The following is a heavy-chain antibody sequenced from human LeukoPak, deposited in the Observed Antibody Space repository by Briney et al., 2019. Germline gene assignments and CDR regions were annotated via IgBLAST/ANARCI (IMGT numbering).Heavy chain of an antibody. CDR2: IIPIFGTA. V-gene: IGHV1-69*01. J-gene: IGHJ5*02. CDR1: GGTFSSYA. CDR3: PRASDRYSSESP. Sequence: SVKVSCKASGGTFSSYAISWVRQAPGQGLEWMGGIIPIFGTANYAQKFQGRVTITADESTSTAYMELSSLRSEDTAVYYCPRASDRYSSESPWGQGTLVTVSS. D-gene: IGHD5-18*01.